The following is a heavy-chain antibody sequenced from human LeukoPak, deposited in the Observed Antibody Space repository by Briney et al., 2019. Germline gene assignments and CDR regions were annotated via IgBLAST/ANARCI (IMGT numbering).Heavy chain of an antibody. J-gene: IGHJ4*02. Sequence: WASVKVSCKASGYTFTSYYMHWVRQAPGQGHEWMGIINPSGGSTSYAQKLQDRVTMTRDTSTSTVYMELSSLRSDDTAVYYCARGYYYDSSGYSHFDYWGQGTLVTVSS. D-gene: IGHD3-22*01. CDR1: GYTFTSYY. CDR3: ARGYYYDSSGYSHFDY. CDR2: INPSGGST. V-gene: IGHV1-46*01.